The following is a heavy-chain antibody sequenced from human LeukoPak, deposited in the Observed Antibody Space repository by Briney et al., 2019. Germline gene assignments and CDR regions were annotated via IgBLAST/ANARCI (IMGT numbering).Heavy chain of an antibody. CDR2: IYYSGST. V-gene: IGHV4-39*01. Sequence: SETLSLTCTVSGGSISSSSYYWGWIRQPPGKGLEWIGSIYYSGSTYYNPSLKSRVTISVDTSKNRFSLKLSSVTAADTAVYYCARLPIMVREIAHDAFDIWCQGTMVTVSS. CDR1: GGSISSSSYY. D-gene: IGHD3-10*01. J-gene: IGHJ3*02. CDR3: ARLPIMVREIAHDAFDI.